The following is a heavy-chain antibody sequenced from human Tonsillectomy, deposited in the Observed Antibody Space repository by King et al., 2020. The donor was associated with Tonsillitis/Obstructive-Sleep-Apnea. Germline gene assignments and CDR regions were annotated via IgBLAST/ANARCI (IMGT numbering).Heavy chain of an antibody. CDR2: IKTKTNGGTT. CDR3: TTELRFLEWLRGAFDI. Sequence: VQLVESGGGLVKPGGSLRLSCAASGFTFSSAWMNWVRQAPGKGLEWVGRIKTKTNGGTTDYAAPVKGRFTISRDDSKNTLYLQMNSLKTEDTAVYYCTTELRFLEWLRGAFDIWGQGTMVTVSS. V-gene: IGHV3-15*07. CDR1: GFTFSSAW. J-gene: IGHJ3*02. D-gene: IGHD3-3*01.